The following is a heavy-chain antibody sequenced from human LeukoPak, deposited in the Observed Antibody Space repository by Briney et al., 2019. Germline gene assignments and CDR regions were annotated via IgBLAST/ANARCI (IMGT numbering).Heavy chain of an antibody. CDR2: INPNSGGT. V-gene: IGHV1-2*02. Sequence: GASVKVSCKASGYSFTSYYIHWVRLAPGQGLEWMGWINPNSGGTNYAQKFQGRVTMTRDTSISTAYMELSRLRSDDTAVYYCARALWFGELPDYWGQGTLVTVSS. J-gene: IGHJ4*02. D-gene: IGHD3-10*01. CDR1: GYSFTSYY. CDR3: ARALWFGELPDY.